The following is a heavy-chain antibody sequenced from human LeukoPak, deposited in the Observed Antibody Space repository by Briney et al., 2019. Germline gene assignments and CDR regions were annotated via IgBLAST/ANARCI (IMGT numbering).Heavy chain of an antibody. Sequence: ASVRVSCKPSGYTFTGYHIHWMRQAPGQGLEWMGWINPNSGGTNYAQKFQGRVTMTRDTSISTAYMELSRLRSDDTAVYYCASLGIAAAGTDYWGQGTLVTVSS. CDR3: ASLGIAAAGTDY. J-gene: IGHJ4*02. V-gene: IGHV1-2*02. D-gene: IGHD6-13*01. CDR2: INPNSGGT. CDR1: GYTFTGYH.